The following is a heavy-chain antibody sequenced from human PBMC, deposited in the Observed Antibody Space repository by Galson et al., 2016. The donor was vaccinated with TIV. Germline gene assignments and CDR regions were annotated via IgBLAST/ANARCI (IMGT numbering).Heavy chain of an antibody. V-gene: IGHV3-30-3*01. CDR1: GFTFSSYA. J-gene: IGHJ5*02. CDR2: ISYEGSNK. Sequence: SLRLSCAASGFTFSSYAMHWVRQAPGKGLEWVAVISYEGSNKFYADSVKGRFTFSRDNSKNTMFLQMHSLRAEDTAVYYCARDRGSNAVFDLWGQGTLVTVNS. CDR3: ARDRGSNAVFDL. D-gene: IGHD3-10*01.